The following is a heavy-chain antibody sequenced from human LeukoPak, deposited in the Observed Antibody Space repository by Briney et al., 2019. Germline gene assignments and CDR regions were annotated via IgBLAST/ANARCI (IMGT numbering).Heavy chain of an antibody. CDR1: GYSISSGYY. J-gene: IGHJ6*03. D-gene: IGHD2-2*01. CDR3: ARDCRSSSCYYMGV. Sequence: SETLSLTCAVSGYSISSGYYWAWIRQPPGKGLEWIGGIYHSGNTYYNPSLKSRVTISVDTSKNQFSLKLSSVTAADTAVYYCARDCRSSSCYYMGVWGKGTTVTVSS. V-gene: IGHV4-38-2*02. CDR2: IYHSGNT.